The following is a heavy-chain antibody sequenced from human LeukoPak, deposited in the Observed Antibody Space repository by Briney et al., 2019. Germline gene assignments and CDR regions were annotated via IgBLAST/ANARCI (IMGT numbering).Heavy chain of an antibody. CDR1: GGTFNSYA. D-gene: IGHD3-3*01. Sequence: ASVKVSCKASGGTFNSYAISLVRQATGQGLEWMGWMNPNSGNTGYAQKFQGRVTITRNTSISTAYMELSSLRSEDTAVYYCARPLRFLEWSFDPWGQGTLVTVSS. CDR2: MNPNSGNT. J-gene: IGHJ5*02. CDR3: ARPLRFLEWSFDP. V-gene: IGHV1-8*03.